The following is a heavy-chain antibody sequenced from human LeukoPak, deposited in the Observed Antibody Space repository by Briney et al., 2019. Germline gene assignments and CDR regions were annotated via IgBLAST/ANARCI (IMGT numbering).Heavy chain of an antibody. CDR1: GGSISSYC. D-gene: IGHD3-16*01. J-gene: IGHJ5*02. CDR3: ARDWGTDGPDHLDP. Sequence: SETLSLTCTVSGGSISSYCWIWVRQPAEKGLEWIGRICSSGSTIYNPSLKSRVAMSSDMSNNQFSLRLSSVTAADTAVYYCARDWGTDGPDHLDPRGQGTLVTVSS. V-gene: IGHV4-4*07. CDR2: ICSSGST.